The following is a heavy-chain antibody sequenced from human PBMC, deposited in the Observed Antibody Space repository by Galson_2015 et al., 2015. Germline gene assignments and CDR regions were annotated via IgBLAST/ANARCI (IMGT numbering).Heavy chain of an antibody. CDR3: AKDDDGSGSQDGIDF. V-gene: IGHV3-30-3*01. CDR1: GFTFSSYD. D-gene: IGHD3-10*01. J-gene: IGHJ6*02. Sequence: SLRLSCAASGFTFSSYDMHWVRQAPGKGLEWVAVISYDGSNKYYADSVKGRFTISRDNSKNTLYLQMNSLRAEDTAVYYCAKDDDGSGSQDGIDFWGQGTTVTVSS. CDR2: ISYDGSNK.